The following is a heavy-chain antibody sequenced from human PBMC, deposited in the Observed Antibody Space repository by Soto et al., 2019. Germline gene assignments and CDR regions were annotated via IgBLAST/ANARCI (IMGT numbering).Heavy chain of an antibody. J-gene: IGHJ5*02. V-gene: IGHV1-2*04. CDR1: GYTFTGYY. D-gene: IGHD2-8*01. CDR3: AREVGYCTNGICSRWFDP. CDR2: INPNSGGT. Sequence: ASVKVSCKASGYTFTGYYMHWVRQAPGQGLEWMGWINPNSGGTNYAQKFQGWVTMTRDTSISTAYMELSRLRSDDTAVYYCAREVGYCTNGICSRWFDPWGQGTLVTVSS.